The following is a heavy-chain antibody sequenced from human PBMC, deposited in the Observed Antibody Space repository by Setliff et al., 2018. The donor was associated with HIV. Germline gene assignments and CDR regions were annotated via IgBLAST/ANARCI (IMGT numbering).Heavy chain of an antibody. J-gene: IGHJ4*02. CDR2: IHPGNDNR. Sequence: EASVKVSCKASGYTFNSYLVYWVRQAPGQRLEWMGWIHPGNDNREYSQRFQGRLTMTRDTSASMVYVELNSLTSEDTAVYFCARFSSVYAAIDNWGPGTLVTVSS. CDR3: ARFSSVYAAIDN. D-gene: IGHD2-2*01. CDR1: GYTFNSYL. V-gene: IGHV1-3*01.